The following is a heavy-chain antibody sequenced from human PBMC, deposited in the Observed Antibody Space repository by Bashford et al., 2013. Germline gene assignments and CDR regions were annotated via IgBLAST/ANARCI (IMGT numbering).Heavy chain of an antibody. CDR2: IYPADSDT. V-gene: IGHV5-51*01. D-gene: IGHD6-13*01. CDR1: GYSFTNYW. CDR3: ARAFLAASAGMDV. Sequence: GESLKISCQGSGYSFTNYWISWVRQMPGKGLEWVGIIYPADSDTRYSPSFQGQVTISADKSISTAYLQWSSLKASDSAIYYCARAFLAASAGMDVWGQGTTVTVSS. J-gene: IGHJ6*02.